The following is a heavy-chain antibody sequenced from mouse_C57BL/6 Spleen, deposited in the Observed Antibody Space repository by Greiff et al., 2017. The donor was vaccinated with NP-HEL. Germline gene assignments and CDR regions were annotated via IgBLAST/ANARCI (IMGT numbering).Heavy chain of an antibody. CDR2: ISSGSSTI. CDR3: ANAYYYGSSTYYAMDY. J-gene: IGHJ4*01. CDR1: GFTFSDYG. Sequence: EVKLMESGGGLVKPGGSLKLSCAASGFTFSDYGMHWVRQAPEKGLEWVAYISSGSSTIYYADTVKGRFTISRDNAKNTLFLQMTSLRSEDTAMYYCANAYYYGSSTYYAMDYWGQGTSVTVSS. V-gene: IGHV5-17*01. D-gene: IGHD1-1*01.